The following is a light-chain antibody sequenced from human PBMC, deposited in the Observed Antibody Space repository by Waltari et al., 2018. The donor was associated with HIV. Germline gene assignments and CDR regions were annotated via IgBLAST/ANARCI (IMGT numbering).Light chain of an antibody. CDR1: QSINRA. CDR2: DAS. V-gene: IGKV1D-16*01. Sequence: DIKMTQSPSSLSASVGDRVTMSCRASQSINRALAWYQQKSETAPKSLIYDASSFQSGVPSRFSGSVFGADFNLTISALHPEDFATYYCQQYHTYPLTFGGGTRVEIK. J-gene: IGKJ4*01. CDR3: QQYHTYPLT.